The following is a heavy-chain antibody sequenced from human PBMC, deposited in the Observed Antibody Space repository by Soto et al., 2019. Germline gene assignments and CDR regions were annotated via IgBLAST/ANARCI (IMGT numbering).Heavy chain of an antibody. V-gene: IGHV3-53*01. D-gene: IGHD3-22*01. CDR2: IYEGGTT. J-gene: IGHJ4*02. Sequence: PGGPLRLSCAASGFTVSSNYMTWVRQAPGKGLEWVSVIYEGGTTYYADSVKGRFTISRDNSKNTVYLQMNSLRAEDTAVYYCAKIESRFFYDSTGYYPFDYWGQGTLVTVSS. CDR1: GFTVSSNY. CDR3: AKIESRFFYDSTGYYPFDY.